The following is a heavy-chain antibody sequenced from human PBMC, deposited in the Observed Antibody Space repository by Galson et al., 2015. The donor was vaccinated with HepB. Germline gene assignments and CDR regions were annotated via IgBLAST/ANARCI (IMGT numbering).Heavy chain of an antibody. CDR2: ISGSGGST. D-gene: IGHD2-2*01. V-gene: IGHV3-23*01. J-gene: IGHJ5*02. CDR3: AKGRGVVPAASWFDP. CDR1: GFTFSSYA. Sequence: SLRLSCAASGFTFSSYAMSWVRQAPGKGLEWVSAISGSGGSTYYADSVKGRFTISRDNSKNTLYLQMSSLRAEDTAVYYCAKGRGVVPAASWFDPWGQGTLVTVSS.